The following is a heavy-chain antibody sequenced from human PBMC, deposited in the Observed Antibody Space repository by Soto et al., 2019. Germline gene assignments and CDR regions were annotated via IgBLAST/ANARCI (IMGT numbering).Heavy chain of an antibody. CDR2: IYYSGST. J-gene: IGHJ6*02. CDR1: GCSISSSSYY. V-gene: IGHV4-39*07. CDR3: ARVRSKSFYCATDV. D-gene: IGHD4-4*01. Sequence: PSDTLSLTCTVSGCSISSSSYYWCWIRQPPGKGLEWIGSIYYSGSTYYNPSLKSRVTMSVDTSKTQFSLKLTSVTAADTAVYYCARVRSKSFYCATDVWGQGTTVTVSS.